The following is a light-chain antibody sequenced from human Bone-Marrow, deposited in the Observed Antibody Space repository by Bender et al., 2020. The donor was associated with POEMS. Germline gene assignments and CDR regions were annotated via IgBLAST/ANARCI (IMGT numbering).Light chain of an antibody. CDR2: SNY. Sequence: QSVLTQPPSASGTPGQSVIISCSGTDSNFGGNNVNWYQHLPGTAPRLVVYSNYQRPSGVSNRFSGSKSDSTASLTISGLQAEDEADYYCSSYTDSRTLIFGGGTKLTVL. CDR1: DSNFGGNN. V-gene: IGLV1-44*01. CDR3: SSYTDSRTLI. J-gene: IGLJ2*01.